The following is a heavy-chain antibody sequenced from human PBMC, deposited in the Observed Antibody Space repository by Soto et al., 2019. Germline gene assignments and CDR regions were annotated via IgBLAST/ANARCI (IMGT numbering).Heavy chain of an antibody. CDR2: INHSGST. CDR3: ARGPRRKYSSSWYGSRNYYGMDV. Sequence: TSETLSLTCAVYGGSFSGYYWSWIRQPRGKGLEWIGEINHSGSTNYNPSLKSRVTISVDTSKNQFSLKLSSVTAADTAVYYCARGPRRKYSSSWYGSRNYYGMDVWGQGTTVTVSS. CDR1: GGSFSGYY. V-gene: IGHV4-34*01. J-gene: IGHJ6*02. D-gene: IGHD6-13*01.